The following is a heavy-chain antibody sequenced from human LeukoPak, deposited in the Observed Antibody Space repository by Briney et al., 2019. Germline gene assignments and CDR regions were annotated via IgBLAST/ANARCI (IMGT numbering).Heavy chain of an antibody. CDR2: ISSSSYI. CDR3: ATSTGTTGYYFDY. CDR1: GFTFSSYS. D-gene: IGHD1-1*01. V-gene: IGHV3-21*01. Sequence: GGSLRLSCAASGFTFSSYSMNWVRQAPGKGLEWVSSISSSSYIYYADSVKGRFTISRDNAKNSLYLQMNSLRAEDTAVYYCATSTGTTGYYFDYWGQGTLVTVSS. J-gene: IGHJ4*02.